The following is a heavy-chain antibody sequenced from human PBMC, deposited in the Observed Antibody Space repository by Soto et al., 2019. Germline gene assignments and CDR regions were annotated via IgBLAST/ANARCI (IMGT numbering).Heavy chain of an antibody. CDR2: VNHSGEA. V-gene: IGHV4-34*01. CDR1: GGSFRNYY. CDR3: KRAERFPRSCFDP. D-gene: IGHD3-10*01. Sequence: PSETLSLTCGVYGGSFRNYYWIWVRQPPGKGLEWIGEVNHSGEATYNPSLQSRITISLDTSNNQFSLKMTSVTAADTAMYFCKRAERFPRSCFDPWGQGTQVTVSS. J-gene: IGHJ5*02.